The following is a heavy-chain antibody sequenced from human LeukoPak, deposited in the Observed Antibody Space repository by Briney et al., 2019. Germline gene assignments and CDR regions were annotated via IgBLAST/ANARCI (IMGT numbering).Heavy chain of an antibody. CDR2: IKGDGSED. CDR1: GFTFSSYW. CDR3: ARDVPYNMNQMYFDY. V-gene: IGHV3-7*01. Sequence: PGGSLRLSCAASGFTFSSYWMAWVRQAPGKELEWVANIKGDGSEDHYVDPVRGRFTISRDNAKNSLYLQMNSLTAEDTAVYYCARDVPYNMNQMYFDYWGQGTLVTVSS. D-gene: IGHD3-10*01. J-gene: IGHJ4*02.